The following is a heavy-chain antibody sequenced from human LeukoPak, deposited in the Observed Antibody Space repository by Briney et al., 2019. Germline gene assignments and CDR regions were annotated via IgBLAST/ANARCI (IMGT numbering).Heavy chain of an antibody. CDR2: INPSGGST. V-gene: IGHV1-46*01. D-gene: IGHD6-19*01. Sequence: ASVKVSCKASGYTFTSYYMHWVRQAPGQGLEWMGIINPSGGSTSYAQKFQGRVTMTRDTSTSTVYMELSSLRSEDTAVYYCARGGNSSGWYDGEYFQHWGQGTLVTVSS. CDR1: GYTFTSYY. J-gene: IGHJ1*01. CDR3: ARGGNSSGWYDGEYFQH.